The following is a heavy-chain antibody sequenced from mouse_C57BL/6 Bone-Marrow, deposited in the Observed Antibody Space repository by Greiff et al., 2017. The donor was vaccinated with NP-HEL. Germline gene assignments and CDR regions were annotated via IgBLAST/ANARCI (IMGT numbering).Heavy chain of an antibody. CDR3: ASAYYYGGSL. Sequence: VKLMESGPELVKPGASVKISCKASGYAFSSSWMNWVKQRPGKGLEWIGRIYPGDGDTNYNGKFKGKATLTADKSSSTAYMQLSSLTSEDSAVYFCASAYYYGGSLWGQGTTLTVSS. J-gene: IGHJ2*01. CDR1: GYAFSSSW. V-gene: IGHV1-82*01. CDR2: IYPGDGDT. D-gene: IGHD1-1*01.